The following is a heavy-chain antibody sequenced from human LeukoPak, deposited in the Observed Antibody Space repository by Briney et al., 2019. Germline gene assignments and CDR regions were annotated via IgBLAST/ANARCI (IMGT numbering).Heavy chain of an antibody. V-gene: IGHV3-21*01. Sequence: GSLRLSCAASGFTFSSYSMNWVRQAPGKGLEWVSSISSSSYIYYADSVKGRFTISRDNAKNSLYLQMNSLRAEDTAVYYCAGSYGSGSPFDYWGQGTLVTVSS. CDR2: ISSSSYI. J-gene: IGHJ4*02. D-gene: IGHD3-10*01. CDR1: GFTFSSYS. CDR3: AGSYGSGSPFDY.